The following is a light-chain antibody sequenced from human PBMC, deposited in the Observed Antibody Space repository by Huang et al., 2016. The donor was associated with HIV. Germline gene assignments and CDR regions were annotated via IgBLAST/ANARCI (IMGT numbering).Light chain of an antibody. V-gene: IGKV3-20*01. Sequence: EIVLTQSPGTLSLSPGERATLSCRASQSVSSSSLAWYQQKPGQAPRLLIYGASFRATGIPARFSGSGSGTDFTLTISRLEPEDFAVYYCQQYGTSRWTFGQGTKVEIK. CDR1: QSVSSSS. CDR3: QQYGTSRWT. CDR2: GAS. J-gene: IGKJ1*01.